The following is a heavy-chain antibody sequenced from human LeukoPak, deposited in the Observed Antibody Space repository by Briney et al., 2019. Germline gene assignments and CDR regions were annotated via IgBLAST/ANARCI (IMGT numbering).Heavy chain of an antibody. CDR1: GYTFTGYN. V-gene: IGHV1-2*02. D-gene: IGHD2-2*01. Sequence: ASVKVSCKASGYTFTGYNMHWVRQAPGQGLEWMGWINPNSGGTNYAQKFQGRVTMTRDTSISTAYMELSRLRSDDTAVYYCARNGGVPAAVYYYYYYMDVWGKGTTVTVSS. J-gene: IGHJ6*03. CDR2: INPNSGGT. CDR3: ARNGGVPAAVYYYYYYMDV.